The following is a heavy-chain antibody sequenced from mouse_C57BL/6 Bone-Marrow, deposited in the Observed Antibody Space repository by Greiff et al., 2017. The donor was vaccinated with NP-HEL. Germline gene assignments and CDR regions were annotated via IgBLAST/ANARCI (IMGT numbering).Heavy chain of an antibody. V-gene: IGHV1-81*01. D-gene: IGHD2-1*01. CDR3: ARFDYYDYEDMDY. J-gene: IGHJ4*01. Sequence: VNLVESGAELARPGASVKLSCKASGYTFPSYGISWVKQRTGQGLEWIGEIYPRSGNPYYNEKLKGKATLTADKSSSTAYMELRSLTSEDSAVYFCARFDYYDYEDMDYWGQGTSVTVSS. CDR2: IYPRSGNP. CDR1: GYTFPSYG.